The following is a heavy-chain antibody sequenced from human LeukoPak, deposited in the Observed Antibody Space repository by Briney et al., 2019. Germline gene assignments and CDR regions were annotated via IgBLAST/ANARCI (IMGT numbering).Heavy chain of an antibody. V-gene: IGHV3-21*01. CDR2: ISSSSSYI. CDR3: ARDRETGTTNY. CDR1: GFTVSNSY. D-gene: IGHD1-1*01. Sequence: GGSLRLSCAASGFTVSNSYMSWVRQAPGKGLEWVSSISSSSSYIYYADSVKGRFTISRDNAKNSLYLQMNSLRAEDTAVYYCARDRETGTTNYWGQGTLVTVSS. J-gene: IGHJ4*02.